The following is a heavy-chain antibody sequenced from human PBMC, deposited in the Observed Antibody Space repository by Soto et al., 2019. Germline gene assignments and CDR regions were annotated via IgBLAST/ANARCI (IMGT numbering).Heavy chain of an antibody. D-gene: IGHD2-2*01. CDR1: GFSVPDNY. V-gene: IGHV3-66*01. Sequence: EVQVVESGGDLVQPGGSLRLSCAASGFSVPDNYMNWVRQAPGKGLEWVSIIDIGGNTYYADSVKDRFTISRDNSRNTLYFHMDSLRAEDTAVYYCARGRGSTGYLGREHYFDYWGQGTLVTVSP. CDR3: ARGRGSTGYLGREHYFDY. CDR2: IDIGGNT. J-gene: IGHJ4*02.